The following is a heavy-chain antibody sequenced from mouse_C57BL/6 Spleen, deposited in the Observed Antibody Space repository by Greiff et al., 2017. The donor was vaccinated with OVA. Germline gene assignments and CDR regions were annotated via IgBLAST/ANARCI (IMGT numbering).Heavy chain of an antibody. CDR2: IDPETGGT. V-gene: IGHV1-15*01. D-gene: IGHD1-2*01. CDR1: GYTFTDYE. CDR3: TTITAAPFGY. Sequence: QVQLQQSGAELVRPGASVTLSCTASGYTFTDYEMHWVKQTPVHGLEWIGAIDPETGGTAYNQTFKGKAILTADKSSSTAYMELRSLTSEDSAVYYCTTITAAPFGYWGQGTLVTVSA. J-gene: IGHJ3*01.